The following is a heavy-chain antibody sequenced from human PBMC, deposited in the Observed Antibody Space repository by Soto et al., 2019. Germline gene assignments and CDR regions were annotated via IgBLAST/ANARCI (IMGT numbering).Heavy chain of an antibody. J-gene: IGHJ4*02. CDR1: GFTFSDYY. D-gene: IGHD3-16*02. Sequence: QVQLVESGGGLVKPGGSLRLSCAASGFTFSDYYMSWIRQAPGKGLEWVSYISSSSSYTNYADSVKGRFTISRDNAKNSLYLQMNSLRAEDTAVYYCARDFYVWGSYRRGLDYWGQGTLVTVSS. CDR2: ISSSSSYT. CDR3: ARDFYVWGSYRRGLDY. V-gene: IGHV3-11*06.